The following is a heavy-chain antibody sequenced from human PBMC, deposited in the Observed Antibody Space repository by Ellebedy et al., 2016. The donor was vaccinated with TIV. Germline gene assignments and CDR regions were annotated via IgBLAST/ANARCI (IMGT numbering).Heavy chain of an antibody. V-gene: IGHV3-23*01. CDR1: GFTFTTYA. D-gene: IGHD6-13*01. CDR2: FSASDGST. J-gene: IGHJ3*02. Sequence: GESLKISCAASGFTFTTYALSWVRRAPGRGLDWVSGFSASDGSTQYADSVRGRFTISRDNSKSMLYLQMNSLSAEDTAIYYCAKSLIAALGTGAFDIWGQGTVVTVSS. CDR3: AKSLIAALGTGAFDI.